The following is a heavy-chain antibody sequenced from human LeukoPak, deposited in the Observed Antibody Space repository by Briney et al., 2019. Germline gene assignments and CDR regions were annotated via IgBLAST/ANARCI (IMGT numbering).Heavy chain of an antibody. D-gene: IGHD3-16*01. CDR3: AKDRANWAIDD. CDR2: IGGDGIA. CDR1: GFTFTDHP. J-gene: IGHJ4*02. Sequence: GGSLRLSCVASGFTFTDHPMNWVRQAPGKGLEWISYIGGDGIAFYADSVKGRFTASKDDARKSMYLQMDSLRVEDTAVYYCAKDRANWAIDDWGQGTQVTVSS. V-gene: IGHV3-69-1*01.